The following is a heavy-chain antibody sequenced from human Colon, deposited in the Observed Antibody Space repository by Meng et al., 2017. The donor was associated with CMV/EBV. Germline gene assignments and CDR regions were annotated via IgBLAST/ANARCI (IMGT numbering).Heavy chain of an antibody. CDR2: IYSGDSR. V-gene: IGHV3-53*01. Sequence: GGSLRLSCVVSGFSASTNYMSWVRQAPGKGLEWVAGIYSGDSRQYADSVKGRFAISRDNSENSLYLHMNSRRANDAAVYYCARRGTGGRSFDYWGQGTLVTVSS. D-gene: IGHD3-16*01. CDR1: GFSASTNY. CDR3: ARRGTGGRSFDY. J-gene: IGHJ4*02.